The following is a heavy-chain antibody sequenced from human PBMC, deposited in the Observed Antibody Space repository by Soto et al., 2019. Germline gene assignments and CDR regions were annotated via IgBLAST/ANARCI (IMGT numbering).Heavy chain of an antibody. V-gene: IGHV3-9*01. Sequence: VQLVESGGGLVQPGRSLRLSCAASGFTFDDYAMHWVRQVPGKGLEWVSGISWNSARIAYADSVKGRFTISRDNAKNSLYLQMNNLRAEDTALYYCVKDARSRMIVVVVTDLGQGTLVTVSS. CDR3: VKDARSRMIVVVVTD. J-gene: IGHJ4*02. CDR2: ISWNSARI. D-gene: IGHD3-22*01. CDR1: GFTFDDYA.